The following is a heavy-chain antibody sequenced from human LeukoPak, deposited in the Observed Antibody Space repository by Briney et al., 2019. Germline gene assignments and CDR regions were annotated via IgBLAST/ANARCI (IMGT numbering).Heavy chain of an antibody. Sequence: PSETLSLTCTVSGGSISSYYWGWIRQPPGKGLEWIGHIYYSGSTNYNPSLRSRVTISLDTSRNQFSLRLSSVTAADTAVYYCARRKGDITGYYDAFDIWGQGTMVTVSS. CDR2: IYYSGST. CDR1: GGSISSYY. V-gene: IGHV4-59*08. J-gene: IGHJ3*02. CDR3: ARRKGDITGYYDAFDI. D-gene: IGHD3-22*01.